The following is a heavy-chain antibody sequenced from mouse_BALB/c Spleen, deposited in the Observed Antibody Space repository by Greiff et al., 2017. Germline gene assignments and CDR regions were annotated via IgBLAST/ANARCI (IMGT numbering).Heavy chain of an antibody. V-gene: IGHV14-3*02. CDR3: ARIDYYGSSRAWFAY. CDR1: GFNIKDTY. CDR2: IDPANGNT. Sequence: VQLQQSGAELVKPGASVKLSCTASGFNIKDTYMHWVKQRPEQGLEWIGRIDPANGNTKYDPKFQGKATITADTSSNTAYLQLSSLTSEDTAVYYCARIDYYGSSRAWFAYWGQGTLVTVSA. J-gene: IGHJ3*01. D-gene: IGHD1-1*01.